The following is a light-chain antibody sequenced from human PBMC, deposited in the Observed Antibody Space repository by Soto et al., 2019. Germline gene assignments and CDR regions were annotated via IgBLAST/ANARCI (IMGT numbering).Light chain of an antibody. CDR3: QQYGSSPFWT. V-gene: IGKV3-20*01. CDR2: GAS. J-gene: IGKJ1*01. CDR1: QSVSSSY. Sequence: EIVLTQSPGTLSLSPGERATLSCRASQSVSSSYLAWYQQKPGQAPRLLIYGASSRATGIPDRFSGSGSGTDFTLTISRPEPEDFAVYYCQQYGSSPFWTFGQGTKVEIK.